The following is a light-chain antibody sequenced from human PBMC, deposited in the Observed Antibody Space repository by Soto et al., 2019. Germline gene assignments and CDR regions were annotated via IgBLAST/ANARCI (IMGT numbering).Light chain of an antibody. V-gene: IGKV1-12*01. CDR1: QGVSNW. CDR3: QQAGSFPLT. Sequence: DIQLTQSPSSVSASVGDRITITCRASQGVSNWLAWYQQKPGRAPNLLIYATSSLHSGVPSRFSGRGSWTDFTLTIRSLQAQDFATYDSQQAGSFPLTFGPRTQLYIK. CDR2: ATS. J-gene: IGKJ3*01.